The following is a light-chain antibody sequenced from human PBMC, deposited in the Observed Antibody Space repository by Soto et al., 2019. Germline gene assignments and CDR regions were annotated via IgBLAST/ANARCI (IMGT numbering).Light chain of an antibody. J-gene: IGLJ2*01. Sequence: QSALTQPPSASGSPGQSVTISCTGTSNDIGGSNFVSWCQQHPDKAPKLIIYEVTKRPSGVPDRFSAFKSGNTASLTVSGLQPEDEADYYCGSYAGSNNMLFGGGTKVTVL. V-gene: IGLV2-8*01. CDR1: SNDIGGSNF. CDR2: EVT. CDR3: GSYAGSNNML.